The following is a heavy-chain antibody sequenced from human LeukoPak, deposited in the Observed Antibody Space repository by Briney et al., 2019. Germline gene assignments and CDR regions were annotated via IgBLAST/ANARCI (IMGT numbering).Heavy chain of an antibody. CDR3: ARGPCGKSTSCYKGGWYFDY. V-gene: IGHV3-7*01. CDR1: GLTFRSYW. Sequence: GGSLRLSCAVSGLTFRSYWMSWVRQAPGKGLEWVANINQEGSEKYFVDSVKGRFTISRDNSKNTLYLQMNSLRAEDTAVYYCARGPCGKSTSCYKGGWYFDYWGQGTLVTVSS. J-gene: IGHJ4*02. D-gene: IGHD2-2*02. CDR2: INQEGSEK.